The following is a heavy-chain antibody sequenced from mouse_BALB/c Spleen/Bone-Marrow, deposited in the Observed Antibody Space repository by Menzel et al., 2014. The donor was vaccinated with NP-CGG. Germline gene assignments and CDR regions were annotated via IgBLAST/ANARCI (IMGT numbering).Heavy chain of an antibody. D-gene: IGHD1-2*01. Sequence: EVQLVESGGGLVKPGGSPKLSCAASGFTFSSYAMSWVRQTPEKRLEWVASISSGGSTYYPDSVKGRFTISRDNARNILYLQMSSLRSEDTAMYYCAREGGTTAHYYAMDSWGQGAPVTVS. CDR1: GFTFSSYA. J-gene: IGHJ4*01. V-gene: IGHV5-6-5*01. CDR2: ISSGGST. CDR3: AREGGTTAHYYAMDS.